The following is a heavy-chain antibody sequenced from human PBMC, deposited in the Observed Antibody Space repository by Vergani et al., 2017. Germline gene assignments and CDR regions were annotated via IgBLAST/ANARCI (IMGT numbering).Heavy chain of an antibody. J-gene: IGHJ6*02. V-gene: IGHV1-18*01. CDR3: AREAPIDIVVVRSYYYYGMDV. CDR2: ISAYNGNT. Sequence: QVQLVQSGAEVKKPGASVKVSCKASGYTFTSYGISWVRQAPGQGLEWMGWISAYNGNTNYAQKLQGRVTMTTDTSTSTAYMELRSLRSDDTAVYYCAREAPIDIVVVRSYYYYGMDVWGQGTTVTVSS. D-gene: IGHD2-2*01. CDR1: GYTFTSYG.